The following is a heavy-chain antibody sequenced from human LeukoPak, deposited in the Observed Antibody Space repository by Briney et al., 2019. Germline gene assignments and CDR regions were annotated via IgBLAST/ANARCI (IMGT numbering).Heavy chain of an antibody. Sequence: SETLSLTCSVSGGSISTYYWSWIRQPPGKGLEWIVYIYYGGSTDYNPSLKSRVTVSVDTSKNQFSLKLTSVTAADTAVYYCARLTGYPNYAMDVWAKGPRSPSP. V-gene: IGHV4-59*04. CDR2: IYYGGST. CDR1: GGSISTYY. CDR3: ARLTGYPNYAMDV. D-gene: IGHD3-9*01. J-gene: IGHJ6*02.